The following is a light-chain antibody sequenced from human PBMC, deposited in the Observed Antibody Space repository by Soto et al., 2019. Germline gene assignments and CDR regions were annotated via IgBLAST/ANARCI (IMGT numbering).Light chain of an antibody. CDR3: QQYGSSPPFT. J-gene: IGKJ4*01. V-gene: IGKV3-20*01. Sequence: EIVLTQSPGTLSLSPGERATLSCRASQSVSSSYLAWYQQKPGQAPRLLIYGASSKATGIPDRFSGSGSGTDFTLTISRLEPEYFAVYYCQQYGSSPPFTFGVGTKVEIK. CDR2: GAS. CDR1: QSVSSSY.